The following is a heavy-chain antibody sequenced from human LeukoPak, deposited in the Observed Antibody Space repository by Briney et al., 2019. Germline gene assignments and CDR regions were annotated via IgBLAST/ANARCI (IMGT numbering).Heavy chain of an antibody. V-gene: IGHV1-69*13. Sequence: SVKVSCKASGGTFSSYAISRVRQAPGQGLELMAGIIPIFGTANYAQKFQGRVTITADESTSTAYMELSSLRSEDTAVYYCARARFDIVVVPAALNFDYWGQGTLVTVSS. D-gene: IGHD2-2*01. CDR3: ARARFDIVVVPAALNFDY. CDR1: GGTFSSYA. CDR2: IIPIFGTA. J-gene: IGHJ4*02.